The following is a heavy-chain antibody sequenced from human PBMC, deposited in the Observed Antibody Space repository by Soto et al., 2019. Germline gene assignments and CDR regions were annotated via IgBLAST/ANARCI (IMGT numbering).Heavy chain of an antibody. CDR1: GGSISSSNW. V-gene: IGHV4-4*02. J-gene: IGHJ1*01. D-gene: IGHD6-19*01. CDR3: ARAYKHSSGWYPGYFQH. CDR2: IYHSGST. Sequence: QVQLQESGPGLVKPSGTLSLTCAVSGGSISSSNWWSWVRQPPGKGLEWIGEIYHSGSTNYNPSLKSRVTISVDKSKNQFALKLSSVTAADTAVYYCARAYKHSSGWYPGYFQHWGQGTLVTVSS.